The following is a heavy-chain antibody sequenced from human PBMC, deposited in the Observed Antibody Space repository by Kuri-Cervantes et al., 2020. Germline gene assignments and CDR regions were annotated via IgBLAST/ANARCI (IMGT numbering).Heavy chain of an antibody. J-gene: IGHJ4*02. V-gene: IGHV3-20*01. CDR1: GFTFDDYG. CDR2: INWNGGST. D-gene: IGHD3-22*01. CDR3: ARSYSYDTSGYFDY. Sequence: GESLKISCAASGFTFDDYGMSWVRQAPGKGLEWVSGINWNGGSTGYADSVKGRFTISRDNAKNSLYLQMNSLRAEDTALYHCARSYSYDTSGYFDYWGQGTLVTVSS.